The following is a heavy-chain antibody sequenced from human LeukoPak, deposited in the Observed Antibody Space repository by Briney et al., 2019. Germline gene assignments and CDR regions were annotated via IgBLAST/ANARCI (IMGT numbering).Heavy chain of an antibody. V-gene: IGHV3-33*01. Sequence: PGGSLRLSCAASGFTSSSYGMHWVRQAPGKGLEWVAVIWSGGSNKYYADSVKGRFTISRDNSKNTLYLQMSSLRAEDTAVYYCARSDYYDSSGYYVDLFDYWGQGTLVTVSS. CDR2: IWSGGSNK. CDR1: GFTSSSYG. J-gene: IGHJ4*02. D-gene: IGHD3-22*01. CDR3: ARSDYYDSSGYYVDLFDY.